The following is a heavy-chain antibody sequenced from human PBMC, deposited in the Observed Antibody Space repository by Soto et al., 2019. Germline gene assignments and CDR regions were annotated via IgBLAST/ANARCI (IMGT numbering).Heavy chain of an antibody. Sequence: AGGSLRLSCAASGFNFRNAWMSWVRQAPGKGLEWVGRIKSKTDGGTTDYAAPVKGRFTISRDDSKNTLYLQTNSLKTEDTAVYYCTTDARILVVTYDGFDIWGQGTMVTASS. CDR2: IKSKTDGGTT. D-gene: IGHD3-22*01. J-gene: IGHJ3*02. CDR3: TTDARILVVTYDGFDI. V-gene: IGHV3-15*01. CDR1: GFNFRNAW.